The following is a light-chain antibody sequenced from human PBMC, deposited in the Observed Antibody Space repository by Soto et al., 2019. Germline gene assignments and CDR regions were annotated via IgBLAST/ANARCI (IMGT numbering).Light chain of an antibody. CDR1: QSVSSSY. Sequence: EIVLTQSPGTLSLSPGERATLSCRASQSVSSSYLAWYQQKPGQAPRLLIYGASSRATSIPDRFSGSGSGTDFTLTISRLEPEDFAVYYSQQYGSSQSFGQGTKVEIK. CDR2: GAS. V-gene: IGKV3-20*01. J-gene: IGKJ1*01. CDR3: QQYGSSQS.